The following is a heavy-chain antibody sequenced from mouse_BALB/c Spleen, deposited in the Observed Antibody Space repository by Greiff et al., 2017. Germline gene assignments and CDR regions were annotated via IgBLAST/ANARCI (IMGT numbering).Heavy chain of an antibody. CDR1: GFTFSSYA. J-gene: IGHJ2*01. CDR3: ARAFITTVVADY. CDR2: ISSGGST. D-gene: IGHD1-1*01. Sequence: EVQGVESGGGLVKPGGSLKLSCAASGFTFSSYAMSWVRQTPEKRLEWVASISSGGSTYYPDSVKGRFTISRDNARNILYLQMSSLRSEDTAMYYCARAFITTVVADYWGQGTTLTVSS. V-gene: IGHV5-6-5*01.